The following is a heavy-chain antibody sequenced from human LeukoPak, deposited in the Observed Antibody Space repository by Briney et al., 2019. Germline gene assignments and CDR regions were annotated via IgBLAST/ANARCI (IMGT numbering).Heavy chain of an antibody. D-gene: IGHD1-1*01. V-gene: IGHV3-48*03. CDR3: VRCTFVLHKRCSAFDV. J-gene: IGHJ3*01. CDR1: GFTFSSYE. Sequence: GGSLRLSCAASGFTFSSYEMNWVRQAPGKGLEWVSYISSSGSTIYYADSVKGRFTISRDNAKNSLFLQMNSLRAEDTAVYYCVRCTFVLHKRCSAFDVWGQGTMVTVSA. CDR2: ISSSGSTI.